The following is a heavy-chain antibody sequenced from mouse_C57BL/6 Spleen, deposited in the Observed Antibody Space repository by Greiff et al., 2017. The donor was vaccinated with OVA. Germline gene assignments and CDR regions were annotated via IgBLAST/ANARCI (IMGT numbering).Heavy chain of an antibody. D-gene: IGHD3-2*02. V-gene: IGHV1-74*01. CDR2: IHPSDSDT. Sequence: QVQLQQPGAELVKPGASVKVSCKASGYTFTSYWMHWVKQRPGQGLEWIGRIHPSDSDTNYNQKFKGKATLTVDKSSSTAYMQLSSLTSEDSAVYYCATAQATYYAMDDWGQGTSVTVSS. J-gene: IGHJ4*01. CDR1: GYTFTSYW. CDR3: ATAQATYYAMDD.